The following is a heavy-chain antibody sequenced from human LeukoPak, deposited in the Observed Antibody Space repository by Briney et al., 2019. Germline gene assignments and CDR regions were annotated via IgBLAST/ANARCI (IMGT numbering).Heavy chain of an antibody. D-gene: IGHD3-10*01. CDR1: GSSITSYY. CDR2: ISNSGTN. Sequence: SETLSLICAVSGSSITSYYWSWIRQPPGKGLEWIGDISNSGTNNYNPSLKSRVTISVDKSKKQVSLRLKSLTAADTAVYFCAGAALTNQYTSGAFHHWGQGTLVTVSS. CDR3: AGAALTNQYTSGAFHH. V-gene: IGHV4-59*01. J-gene: IGHJ1*01.